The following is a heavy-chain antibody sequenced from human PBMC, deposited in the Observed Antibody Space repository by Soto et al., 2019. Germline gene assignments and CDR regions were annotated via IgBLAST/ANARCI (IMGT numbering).Heavy chain of an antibody. Sequence: QVQLQESGPGLVKPSETLSLTCTVSGGSISSYYWSWIRQPPGKGLEWIGYIYYSGSTNYNPSLKSRVTISVDTSKNQFPLKLSSVTAADTAVYYWARQGTSSWYWPDYWAREPWSPSPQ. CDR3: ARQGTSSWYWPDY. CDR1: GGSISSYY. J-gene: IGHJ4*02. CDR2: IYYSGST. D-gene: IGHD6-13*01. V-gene: IGHV4-59*08.